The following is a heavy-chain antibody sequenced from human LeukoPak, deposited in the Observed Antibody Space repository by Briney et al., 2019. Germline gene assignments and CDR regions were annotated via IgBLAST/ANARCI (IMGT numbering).Heavy chain of an antibody. D-gene: IGHD6-13*01. V-gene: IGHV3-23*01. Sequence: PGGSLRLSCAASGVTFSSYAMSWVRQAPGKGRGWVSAISGSGGSTYYADSVKCRLPIPRDNSKNTLYLQMNSLRAEDTAVYYCAKETYSSSWYWVYWGQGTLVTVSS. CDR3: AKETYSSSWYWVY. J-gene: IGHJ4*02. CDR2: ISGSGGST. CDR1: GVTFSSYA.